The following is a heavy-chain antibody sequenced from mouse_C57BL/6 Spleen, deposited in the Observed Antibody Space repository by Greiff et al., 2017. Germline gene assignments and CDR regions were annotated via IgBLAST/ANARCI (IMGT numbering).Heavy chain of an antibody. CDR2: INPYNGCT. D-gene: IGHD1-1*01. J-gene: IGHJ1*03. Sequence: VQLQQSGPVLVKPGASVKMSCKASGYTFTDYYMNWVKQSHGKSLEWIGVINPYNGCTSYNQKFKGKATLTVDKSSITAYMELNSLTSEDSAVYYCASSYYGSRKDWYFDVWGTGTTVTVSS. V-gene: IGHV1-19*01. CDR1: GYTFTDYY. CDR3: ASSYYGSRKDWYFDV.